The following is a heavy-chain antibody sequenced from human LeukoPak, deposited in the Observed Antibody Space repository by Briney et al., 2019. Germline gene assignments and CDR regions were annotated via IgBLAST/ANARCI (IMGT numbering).Heavy chain of an antibody. J-gene: IGHJ6*02. CDR2: IYYSGST. D-gene: IGHD2-2*02. CDR1: GGSISSSSYY. V-gene: IGHV4-39*02. Sequence: SETPSLTCTVSGGSISSSSYYWGWIRQPPGKGLEWIGSIYYSGSTYYNPSLKSRVTISVDTSKNQFSLKLSSVTAADTAVYYCARDYCSSTSCYTGYYYYGMDVWGQGTTVTVSS. CDR3: ARDYCSSTSCYTGYYYYGMDV.